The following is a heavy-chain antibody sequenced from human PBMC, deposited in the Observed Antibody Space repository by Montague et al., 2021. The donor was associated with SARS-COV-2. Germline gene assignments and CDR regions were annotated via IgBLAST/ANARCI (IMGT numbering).Heavy chain of an antibody. V-gene: IGHV2-70*11. D-gene: IGHD3-9*01. CDR1: GFSLSTSGMC. Sequence: VKHTQTLTLTCTFSGFSLSTSGMCVSWIRQPPGKALEWLARIDWDDDKYYSTSLKTRLTISKDTSKNQVVLTMTNMDPVDTATYYCARTHYDILTGSLNWFDPWGQGTLATVSS. J-gene: IGHJ5*02. CDR3: ARTHYDILTGSLNWFDP. CDR2: IDWDDDK.